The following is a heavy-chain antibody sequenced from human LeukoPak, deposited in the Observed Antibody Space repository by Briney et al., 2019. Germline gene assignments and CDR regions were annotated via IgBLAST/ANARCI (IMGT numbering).Heavy chain of an antibody. J-gene: IGHJ4*02. Sequence: GGSLRLSCAASGFTFSSYAMSWVRQAPGKGLEWVSAISGSGGSTYYADSVKGRLTISRDNSKNTLYLQMNSLRAEDTAVYYCAKSVYYDSSGYDFDYWGQGTLVTVSS. V-gene: IGHV3-23*01. CDR3: AKSVYYDSSGYDFDY. D-gene: IGHD3-22*01. CDR2: ISGSGGST. CDR1: GFTFSSYA.